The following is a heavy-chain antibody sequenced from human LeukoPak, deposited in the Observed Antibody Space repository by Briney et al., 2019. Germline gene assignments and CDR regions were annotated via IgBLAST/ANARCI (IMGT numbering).Heavy chain of an antibody. CDR3: ARVLWFGELYDTEVSDY. J-gene: IGHJ4*02. CDR2: INPNSGGT. D-gene: IGHD3-10*01. CDR1: GYTFTGYY. V-gene: IGHV1-2*02. Sequence: ASVKVSCKASGYTFTGYYMHWVRQAPGQGLEWMGWINPNSGGTNYAQKFQGRVTMTRDTSISTAYMELSRLRSDDTAVYYCARVLWFGELYDTEVSDYWGQGTLVTVSS.